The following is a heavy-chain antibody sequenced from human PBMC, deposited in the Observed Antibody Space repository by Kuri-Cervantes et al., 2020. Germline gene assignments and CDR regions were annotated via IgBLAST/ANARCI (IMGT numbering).Heavy chain of an antibody. Sequence: GSLRLSCAVSGGSISSSNWWSWVRQPPGKGLEWIGEIYHSGSTNYNPSLKSRVTISVDTSKNQFSLKLSSVTAADTAVYYCAREVGSGGSCYSDYWGQGTLVTVSS. CDR3: AREVGSGGSCYSDY. J-gene: IGHJ4*02. V-gene: IGHV4-4*02. D-gene: IGHD2-15*01. CDR1: GGSISSSNW. CDR2: IYHSGST.